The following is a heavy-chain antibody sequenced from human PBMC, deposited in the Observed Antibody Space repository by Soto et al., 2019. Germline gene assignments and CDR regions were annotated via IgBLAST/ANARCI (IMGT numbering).Heavy chain of an antibody. CDR1: GFTFSSYG. D-gene: IGHD6-19*01. CDR3: AKDYSSIYSSGWYGGGYFDY. Sequence: GGSLRLSCAASGFTFSSYGMHWVRQAPGKGLEWVAVISYDGSNKYYADSVKGRFTISRDNSKNTLYLQMNSLRAEDTAVYYCAKDYSSIYSSGWYGGGYFDYWGQGTLVTVSS. CDR2: ISYDGSNK. J-gene: IGHJ4*02. V-gene: IGHV3-30*18.